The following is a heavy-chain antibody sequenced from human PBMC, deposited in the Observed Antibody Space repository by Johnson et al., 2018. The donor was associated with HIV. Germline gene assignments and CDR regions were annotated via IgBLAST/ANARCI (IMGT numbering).Heavy chain of an antibody. V-gene: IGHV3-20*04. CDR1: GFTFDDYG. CDR2: INWNGGST. CDR3: TTGPIAARRGAFDI. Sequence: VQLVESGGGVVQPGRSLRLSCAASGFTFDDYGMSWVRQAPGKGLEWVSGINWNGGSTGYADSVKGRFTISRDNSTNTLYLQMNSLKTEDTAVYSCTTGPIAARRGAFDIWGRGTMVTVSS. D-gene: IGHD6-13*01. J-gene: IGHJ3*02.